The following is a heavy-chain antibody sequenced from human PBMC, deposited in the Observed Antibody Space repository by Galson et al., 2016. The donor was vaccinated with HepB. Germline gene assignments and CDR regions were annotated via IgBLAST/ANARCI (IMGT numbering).Heavy chain of an antibody. V-gene: IGHV5-10-1*01. CDR2: IDPSEPYV. D-gene: IGHD4-17*01. CDR3: ARQGDYGDYAGFDY. J-gene: IGHJ4*02. Sequence: QSGAEVKKPGESLRISGKGSGYRFNSYWISWVRQMPGKGLEWMGRIDPSEPYVNYSPYFQGHVTISADKSSTTAYLPWSSLKASDTAMYYCARQGDYGDYAGFDYWGQGTLVSVSS. CDR1: GYRFNSYW.